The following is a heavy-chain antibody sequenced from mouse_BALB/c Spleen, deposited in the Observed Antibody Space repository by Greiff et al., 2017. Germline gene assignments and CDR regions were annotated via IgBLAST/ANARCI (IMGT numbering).Heavy chain of an antibody. J-gene: IGHJ3*01. CDR3: ARRGSSPFAY. V-gene: IGHV14-3*02. D-gene: IGHD1-1*01. CDR2: IDPANGNT. CDR1: GFNIKDTY. Sequence: VTLKESGAELVKPGASVKLSCTASGFNIKDTYMHWVKQRPEQGLEWIGRIDPANGNTKYDPKFQGKATITADTSSNTAYLQLSSLTSEDTAVYYCARRGSSPFAYWGQGTLVTVSA.